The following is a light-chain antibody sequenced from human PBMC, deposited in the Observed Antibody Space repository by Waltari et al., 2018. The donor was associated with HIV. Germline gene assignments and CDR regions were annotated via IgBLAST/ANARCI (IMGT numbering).Light chain of an antibody. V-gene: IGLV1-51*01. CDR2: DND. CDR3: GTWDSSLSAMV. Sequence: QSVLTQPPSVSAAPGQKVTISCSGSSSNIGKSYVSWYQQVPETAPNLLIYDNDKRPSGIPDRFSGSKSGTSATLGITGLQTGDEADYYCGTWDSSLSAMVFGGGTKLTVL. J-gene: IGLJ2*01. CDR1: SSNIGKSY.